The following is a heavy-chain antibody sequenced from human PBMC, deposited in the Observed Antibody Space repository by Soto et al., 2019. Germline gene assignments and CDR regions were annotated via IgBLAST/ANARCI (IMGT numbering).Heavy chain of an antibody. V-gene: IGHV1-8*01. Sequence: ASVKVSCKASGYTFTSYDINWVRQATGQGLEWMGWMNPNSGNTGYAQKFQGRVTMTRNTSISTAYMELSSLRSEDTAVYYCARKIFDFWSGYYEDYYYYCMDVWGKGTTVTVSS. J-gene: IGHJ6*03. CDR3: ARKIFDFWSGYYEDYYYYCMDV. D-gene: IGHD3-3*01. CDR2: MNPNSGNT. CDR1: GYTFTSYD.